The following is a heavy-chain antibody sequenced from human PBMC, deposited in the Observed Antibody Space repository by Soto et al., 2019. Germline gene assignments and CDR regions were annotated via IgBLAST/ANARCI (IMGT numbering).Heavy chain of an antibody. CDR3: ERDLTGYAMDV. Sequence: GGSLRLSCGASAFTLSNYHMDWVRQSPGQGLEWLSYIDASGTVIYYADPVRGLFTGSRGNAKNSLYLQMIILRAEDTAVYYCERDLTGYAMDVWGQGTTVTVSS. J-gene: IGHJ6*02. D-gene: IGHD3-9*01. CDR2: IDASGTVI. CDR1: AFTLSNYH. V-gene: IGHV3-48*03.